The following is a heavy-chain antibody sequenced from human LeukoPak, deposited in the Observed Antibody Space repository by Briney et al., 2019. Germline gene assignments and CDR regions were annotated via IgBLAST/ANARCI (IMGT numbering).Heavy chain of an antibody. CDR1: GFTFSSYS. D-gene: IGHD3-3*01. CDR2: ISSSSSTI. V-gene: IGHV3-48*01. Sequence: QSGGSLRLSCAASGFTFSSYSMNWVRQAPGKGLEWVSYISSSSSTIYYADSVKGRFTISRDNAKNSLYLQMNSLRAEDTAVYYCARDTIFGYWGQGTLVTVSS. CDR3: ARDTIFGY. J-gene: IGHJ4*02.